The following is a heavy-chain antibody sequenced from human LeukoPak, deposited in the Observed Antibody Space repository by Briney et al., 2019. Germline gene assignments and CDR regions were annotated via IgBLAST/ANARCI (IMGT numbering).Heavy chain of an antibody. CDR1: GFTFSSYW. D-gene: IGHD6-13*01. V-gene: IGHV3-7*01. Sequence: GGSLRLSCAASGFTFSSYWMSWVRQAPGKGLEWVANIKQDGSEKYYVDSVKGRFTLSRDNAKNSPYLQMNSLRAEDTAVYYCAREQQLVVSNWFDPWGQGTLVTVSS. J-gene: IGHJ5*02. CDR3: AREQQLVVSNWFDP. CDR2: IKQDGSEK.